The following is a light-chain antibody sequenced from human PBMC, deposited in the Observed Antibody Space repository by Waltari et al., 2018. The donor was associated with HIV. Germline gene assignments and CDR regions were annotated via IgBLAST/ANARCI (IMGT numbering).Light chain of an antibody. CDR2: RNN. J-gene: IGLJ2*01. Sequence: QSVLTQPPSASGTPGQRVSISCSGSNSNIGRNSVYWYRQLPGTAPKLLIYRNNQRPSGVPDRFSGSKSGTSASLAISGLRSEDEADYYCAAWDDSLSGPVVFGGGTKLTVL. V-gene: IGLV1-47*01. CDR1: NSNIGRNS. CDR3: AAWDDSLSGPVV.